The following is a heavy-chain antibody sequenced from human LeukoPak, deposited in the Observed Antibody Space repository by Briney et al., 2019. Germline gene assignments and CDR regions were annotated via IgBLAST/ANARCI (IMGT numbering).Heavy chain of an antibody. V-gene: IGHV3-7*01. CDR1: GFTLSSYW. J-gene: IGHJ4*02. CDR3: ARDGDVSGYSD. D-gene: IGHD3-22*01. CDR2: IKQDGSEK. Sequence: GGSLRLSYAACGFTLSSYWMSWVRQAPGKGLEWVANIKQDGSEKYYVDSVKGRFAISRDNAKNSLYLQMNSLRAEDTAVYYCARDGDVSGYSDWGQGTLVTVSS.